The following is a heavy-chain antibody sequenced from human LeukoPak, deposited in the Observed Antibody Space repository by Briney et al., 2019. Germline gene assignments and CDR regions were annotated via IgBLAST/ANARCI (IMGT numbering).Heavy chain of an antibody. CDR2: ISSSSSYI. D-gene: IGHD5-18*01. CDR1: VITFSSYS. CDR3: ARDTAMPPDLFDY. J-gene: IGHJ4*02. V-gene: IGHV3-21*01. Sequence: GGSLRLSCAASVITFSSYSMDSVRQAPGKGLERVSSISSSSSYIYYADSVKGRFTISRDNDKNSLYLPMNSLRAEDTAVYYCARDTAMPPDLFDYWGQETLVTVP.